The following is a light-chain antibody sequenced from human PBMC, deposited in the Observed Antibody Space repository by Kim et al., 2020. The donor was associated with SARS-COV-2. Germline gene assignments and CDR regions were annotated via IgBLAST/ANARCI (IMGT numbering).Light chain of an antibody. CDR2: DVS. CDR1: SSDVGGHNS. V-gene: IGLV2-14*03. Sequence: QSALPQPASVSGPPGQSITISCTGSSSDVGGHNSVSWYQQHPGKAPKLIIYDVSNRPSGVSNRFSGSKSGNTASLTISGLQAEDEADYYCSSYTNANTVLFGGGTQLTVL. J-gene: IGLJ2*01. CDR3: SSYTNANTVL.